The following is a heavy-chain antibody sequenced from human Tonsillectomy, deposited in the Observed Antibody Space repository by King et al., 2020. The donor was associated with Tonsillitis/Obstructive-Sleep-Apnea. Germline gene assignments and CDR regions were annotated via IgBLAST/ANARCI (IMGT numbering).Heavy chain of an antibody. CDR1: GFSFSAYS. CDR3: ALAMAARGPTVQCFDY. Sequence: VQLVESGGGLVKPGGSLRLSCTASGFSFSAYSMHWVRQAPRKGLEWVSSISSSSKYIYYGYSVQGRFTISRDNTKNSLYLQMNSLRAEDTAVYYCALAMAARGPTVQCFDYWGQGNLVTVSS. V-gene: IGHV3-21*06. D-gene: IGHD6-6*01. J-gene: IGHJ4*02. CDR2: ISSSSKYI.